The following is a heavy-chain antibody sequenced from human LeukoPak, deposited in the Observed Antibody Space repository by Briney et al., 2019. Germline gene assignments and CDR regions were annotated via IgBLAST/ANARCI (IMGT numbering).Heavy chain of an antibody. Sequence: PSETLSLTCAVYGGSFSGYYWSWIRQPPGKGLEWIGEINHSGSTNYNPSLKSRVTISVDTSKNQFSLKLSSVTAADTAVYYCARRRGNIAAAGMTCDYWGQGTLVTVSS. CDR1: GGSFSGYY. J-gene: IGHJ4*02. D-gene: IGHD6-13*01. V-gene: IGHV4-34*01. CDR3: ARRRGNIAAAGMTCDY. CDR2: INHSGST.